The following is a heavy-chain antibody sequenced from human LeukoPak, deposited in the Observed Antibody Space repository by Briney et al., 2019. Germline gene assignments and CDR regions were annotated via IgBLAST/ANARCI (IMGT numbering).Heavy chain of an antibody. CDR1: GFTFGTYA. CDR3: AKDPLPIQLWLGYYMDV. D-gene: IGHD5-18*01. CDR2: ISGSGGST. J-gene: IGHJ6*03. Sequence: PGGSLRLSCAASGFTFGTYAMSWVRQAPGKGLEWVSAISGSGGSTYYADSVKGRFTISRDNSKNTLYLQMNSLRAEDTAVYYCAKDPLPIQLWLGYYMDVWGKGTTVTVSS. V-gene: IGHV3-23*01.